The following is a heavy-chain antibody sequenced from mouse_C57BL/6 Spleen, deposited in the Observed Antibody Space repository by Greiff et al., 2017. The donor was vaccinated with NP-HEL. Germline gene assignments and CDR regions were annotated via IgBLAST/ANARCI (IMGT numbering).Heavy chain of an antibody. J-gene: IGHJ2*01. CDR3: AFTTVVATGFDY. V-gene: IGHV1-26*01. CDR1: GYTFTDYY. D-gene: IGHD1-1*01. CDR2: INPNNGGT. Sequence: VQLQQSGPELVKPGASVKISCKASGYTFTDYYMNWVKQSHGKSLEWIGDINPNNGGTSYNQKFKGKATLTVDKSSSTAYMELRSLTSEDSAVYYCAFTTVVATGFDYWGQGTTLTVSS.